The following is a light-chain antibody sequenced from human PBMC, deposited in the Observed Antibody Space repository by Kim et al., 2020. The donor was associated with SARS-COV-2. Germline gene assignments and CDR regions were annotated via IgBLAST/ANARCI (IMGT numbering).Light chain of an antibody. CDR2: DAS. CDR1: QGFGSA. CDR3: QQFNSYPV. V-gene: IGKV1-13*02. J-gene: IGKJ2*01. Sequence: LSASVGDRVTIPCRASQGFGSALAWYQQKPGKAPKLLIYDASRLESGVPSRFSGSGSGTDFTLTISSLQPEDFATYYCQQFNSYPVFGQGTKLEI.